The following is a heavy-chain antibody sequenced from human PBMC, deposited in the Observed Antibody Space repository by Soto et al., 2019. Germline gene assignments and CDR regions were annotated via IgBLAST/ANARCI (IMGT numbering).Heavy chain of an antibody. D-gene: IGHD3-22*01. CDR3: ARGVNYYDSSGSSWFDP. CDR1: GFTFSSYA. V-gene: IGHV3-64D*06. CDR2: ISTNGGST. J-gene: IGHJ5*02. Sequence: GGSLRLSCSASGFTFSSYAMHWVRQAPGKGLEYVSSISTNGGSTHYADSVKGRFTISRDNSKNTQYLQMSSLRADDTAVYYCARGVNYYDSSGSSWFDPWGQGALVTVSS.